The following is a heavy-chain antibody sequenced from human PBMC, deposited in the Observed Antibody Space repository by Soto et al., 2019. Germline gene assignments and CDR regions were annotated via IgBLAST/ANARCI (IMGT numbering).Heavy chain of an antibody. V-gene: IGHV4-30-2*01. D-gene: IGHD3-10*01. Sequence: QLQLQESGSGLVKPSQTLSLTCAVSGGSISSGGYSWSWIRQPPGKGLEWIGYIYHSGSTSYNPSLKRQVTISVDRSKNPFSLKRSSVTAEDTAGYYWARGDDRGLYYWCQGTMVTVAS. J-gene: IGHJ4*02. CDR3: ARGDDRGLYY. CDR2: IYHSGST. CDR1: GGSISSGGYS.